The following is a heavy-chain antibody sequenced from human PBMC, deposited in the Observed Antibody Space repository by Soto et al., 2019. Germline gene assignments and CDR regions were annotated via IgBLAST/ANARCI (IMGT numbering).Heavy chain of an antibody. CDR3: ATRSSTHYYDSSGYYPYYFDY. D-gene: IGHD3-22*01. CDR1: GYTFTSYD. Sequence: ASVKVSCKASGYTFTSYDINWVRQATGQGLEWMGWMNPNSGNTGYAQKFQGRVTMTRNTSISTAYMELSSLRSEDTAVYYCATRSSTHYYDSSGYYPYYFDYWG. V-gene: IGHV1-8*01. J-gene: IGHJ4*01. CDR2: MNPNSGNT.